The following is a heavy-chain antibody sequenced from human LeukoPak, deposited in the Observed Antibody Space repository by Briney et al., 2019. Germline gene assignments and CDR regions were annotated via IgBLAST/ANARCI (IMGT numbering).Heavy chain of an antibody. J-gene: IGHJ5*02. V-gene: IGHV1-18*01. CDR1: GCTFSSYA. Sequence: ASVKVSCNASGCTFSSYATSWMRQAPRQGLERMGRISAYNGNTNYAQKLQGRVTMTTDTSTSTAYMELRSLRSDDTAVYYCARVPSGSYFRWFDPWGQGTLGTVSS. CDR2: ISAYNGNT. D-gene: IGHD1-26*01. CDR3: ARVPSGSYFRWFDP.